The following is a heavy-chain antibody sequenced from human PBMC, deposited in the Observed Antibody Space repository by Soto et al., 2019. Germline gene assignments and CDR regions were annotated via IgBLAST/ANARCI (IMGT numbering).Heavy chain of an antibody. CDR1: GFTFSSYA. J-gene: IGHJ4*02. D-gene: IGHD3-22*01. CDR2: ISGSGGST. V-gene: IGHV3-23*01. Sequence: EVQLLESGGGLVQPGGSLRLSCAASGFTFSSYAMSWVRQAPGKGLEWVSAISGSGGSTYYADSVTGRFTISRDNSKNTLYPQMNSLRAEDTAVYYCAKSRELDSYDSSGYLDYWGQGALVTVSS. CDR3: AKSRELDSYDSSGYLDY.